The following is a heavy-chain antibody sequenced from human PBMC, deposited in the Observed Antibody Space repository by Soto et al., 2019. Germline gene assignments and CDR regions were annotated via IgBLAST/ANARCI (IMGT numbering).Heavy chain of an antibody. Sequence: GESLKISCNGSGYSFTSYWIGWVRQMPWKGLEWMGIIYPGDSDTRYSPSFQGQVTISADKSISTAYLQWSSLKASDTAMYYCARSLGSGSYRYYYYYGMDVWGQGTTVTVSS. D-gene: IGHD3-10*01. J-gene: IGHJ6*02. CDR3: ARSLGSGSYRYYYYYGMDV. CDR2: IYPGDSDT. V-gene: IGHV5-51*01. CDR1: GYSFTSYW.